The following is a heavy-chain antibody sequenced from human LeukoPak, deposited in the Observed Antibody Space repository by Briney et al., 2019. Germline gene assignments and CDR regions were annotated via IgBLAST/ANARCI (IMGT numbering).Heavy chain of an antibody. CDR3: ARENSLGYSYGPDAFDI. Sequence: SETLSLTCTVSGGSISSYYWSWIRQPAGKGLEWIGRIYTSGSTNYNPSLKSRVTMSVDTSKNQFSPKLSSVTAADTAVYYCARENSLGYSYGPDAFDIWGQGTMVTVSS. V-gene: IGHV4-4*07. D-gene: IGHD5-18*01. CDR1: GGSISSYY. CDR2: IYTSGST. J-gene: IGHJ3*02.